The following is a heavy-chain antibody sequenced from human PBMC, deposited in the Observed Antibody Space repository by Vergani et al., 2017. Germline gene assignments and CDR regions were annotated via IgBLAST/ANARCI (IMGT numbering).Heavy chain of an antibody. D-gene: IGHD3-16*01. CDR1: GGSISSSSYY. J-gene: IGHJ6*02. V-gene: IGHV4-39*07. CDR3: ARDPIVFGGGMDV. Sequence: QLQLQESGPGLVKPSETLSLTCTVSGGSISSSSYYWGWIRQPPGKGLEWIGSIYYSGSTYYNPSLTSRVTISVDTSKNQFSLKLSSVTAADTAVYYCARDPIVFGGGMDVWGQGTTVTVSS. CDR2: IYYSGST.